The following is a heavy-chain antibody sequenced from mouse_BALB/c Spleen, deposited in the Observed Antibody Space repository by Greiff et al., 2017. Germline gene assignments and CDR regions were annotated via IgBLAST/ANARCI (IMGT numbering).Heavy chain of an antibody. Sequence: EVKLVESGGDLVKPGGSLKLSCAASGFTFSSYGMSWVRQTPDKRLEWVATISSGGSYTYYPDSVKGRFTISRDTAKNTLYLQMSSLKSEDTAMYYGARPGTTVVAYFDYWGQGTTLTVSS. J-gene: IGHJ2*01. CDR1: GFTFSSYG. CDR3: ARPGTTVVAYFDY. V-gene: IGHV5-6*01. CDR2: ISSGGSYT. D-gene: IGHD1-1*01.